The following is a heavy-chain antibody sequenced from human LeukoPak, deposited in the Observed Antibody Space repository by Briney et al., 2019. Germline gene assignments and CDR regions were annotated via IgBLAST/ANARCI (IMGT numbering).Heavy chain of an antibody. CDR1: GFTFSSYW. V-gene: IGHV3-74*01. CDR2: ISSDGRTT. CDR3: ANFHCGGGCSPD. J-gene: IGHJ1*01. D-gene: IGHD2-21*02. Sequence: PGGSLRLSCAASGFTFSSYWMHWVRQAPGKGLVWVSRISSDGRTTSYADSVKGRFTISRDNAKNTLYLQMNSLRAEDTAVYYCANFHCGGGCSPDWGQGTLVTVSS.